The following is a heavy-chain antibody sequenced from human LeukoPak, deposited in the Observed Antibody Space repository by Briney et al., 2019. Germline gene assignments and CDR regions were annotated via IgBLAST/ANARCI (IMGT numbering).Heavy chain of an antibody. CDR2: ISSNGTVS. CDR1: GFTFSDYY. CDR3: ARVLRDYYDTSGYNYWYFDF. J-gene: IGHJ2*01. V-gene: IGHV3-11*01. D-gene: IGHD3-22*01. Sequence: NPGGSLRLSCAASGFTFSDYYMSWIRQAPGKGLEWISYISSNGTVSFYADSVKGRFTISRDNAKTSFYLEMHSLRAADTAVYYCARVLRDYYDTSGYNYWYFDFWGRGTLVTVSS.